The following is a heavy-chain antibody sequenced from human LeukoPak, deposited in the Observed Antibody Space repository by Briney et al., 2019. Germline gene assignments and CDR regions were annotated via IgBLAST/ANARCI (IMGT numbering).Heavy chain of an antibody. D-gene: IGHD3-10*01. V-gene: IGHV4-59*01. J-gene: IGHJ5*02. CDR3: ARLTMVRGVIISGWFDP. Sequence: PSETLSPTCTVSGGSISSYYWSWIRQPPGKGLEWIGYIYYSGSTNYNPSLKSRVTISVDTSKNQFSLKLSSVTAADTAVYYCARLTMVRGVIISGWFDPWGQGTLVTVSS. CDR2: IYYSGST. CDR1: GGSISSYY.